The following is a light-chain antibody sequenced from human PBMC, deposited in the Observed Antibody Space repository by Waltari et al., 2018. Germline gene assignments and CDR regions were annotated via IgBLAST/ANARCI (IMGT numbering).Light chain of an antibody. Sequence: DFQMTQSPSSLSASVGDRVTITCRASQTVSNYLNWYQKKPGKAPRLLIYRASSLHGAVPSRFSGSGSGKDFSLTISRLQPEDFATYYCQQSFSAPTFGQGTRLEIK. V-gene: IGKV1-39*01. CDR3: QQSFSAPT. CDR2: RAS. CDR1: QTVSNY. J-gene: IGKJ5*01.